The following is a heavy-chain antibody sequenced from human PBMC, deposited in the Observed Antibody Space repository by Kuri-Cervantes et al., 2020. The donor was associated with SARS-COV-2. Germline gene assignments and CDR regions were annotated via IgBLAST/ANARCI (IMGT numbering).Heavy chain of an antibody. CDR2: ISSSSSYI. CDR3: ASGYSSRLDAFDI. J-gene: IGHJ3*02. D-gene: IGHD6-13*01. V-gene: IGHV3-21*01. Sequence: GESLKISCAASGFTFSSYSMNWGRQAPGKGLEWVSSISSSSSYIYYADSVKGRFTISRDNAKNSLYLQMNSLRAEDTAVYYCASGYSSRLDAFDIWGQGTMVTVSS. CDR1: GFTFSSYS.